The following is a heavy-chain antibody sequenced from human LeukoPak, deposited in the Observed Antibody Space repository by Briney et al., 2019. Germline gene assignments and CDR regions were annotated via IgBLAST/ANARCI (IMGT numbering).Heavy chain of an antibody. CDR1: GFTVSSIY. Sequence: GGSLRLFCAASGFTVSSIYMSWVRQAPGKGLEWVSVIYSCGSTYYADSVKGRFTISRDNSKNTLYLQMNSLRAEDTAVYYCARTPGYCSGGSCYSGYYYGMDVWGKGTTVTVSS. D-gene: IGHD2-15*01. CDR2: IYSCGST. J-gene: IGHJ6*04. CDR3: ARTPGYCSGGSCYSGYYYGMDV. V-gene: IGHV3-53*01.